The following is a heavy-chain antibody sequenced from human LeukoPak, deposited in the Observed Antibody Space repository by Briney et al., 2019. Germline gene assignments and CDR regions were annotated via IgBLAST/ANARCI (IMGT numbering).Heavy chain of an antibody. CDR2: ISGSGGST. J-gene: IGHJ1*01. D-gene: IGHD1-26*01. CDR1: GFTFSSHA. Sequence: GGSLRLSCAASGFTFSSHAMSWVRQAPGKGLEWVSVISGSGGSTYYADSVKGRFTISRDNSKNTLFLQMNSLRAEVTAVYYCAKDPSVGGTAEYFQHWGQGTLVTVSS. V-gene: IGHV3-23*01. CDR3: AKDPSVGGTAEYFQH.